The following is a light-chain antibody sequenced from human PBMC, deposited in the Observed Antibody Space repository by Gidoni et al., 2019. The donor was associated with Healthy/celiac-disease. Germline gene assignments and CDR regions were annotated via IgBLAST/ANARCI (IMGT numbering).Light chain of an antibody. CDR1: QSVRSN. CDR2: GAS. Sequence: EIVMTQSTATMSVSPGERDTLSCRASQSVRSNLSGYQQKPGQSPRLLIYGASTRATGIQASFSGSESGTELTLTSSSLKSEDFAVYYCKQYNNWPPLTVGGGTKVEIK. J-gene: IGKJ4*01. V-gene: IGKV3-15*01. CDR3: KQYNNWPPLT.